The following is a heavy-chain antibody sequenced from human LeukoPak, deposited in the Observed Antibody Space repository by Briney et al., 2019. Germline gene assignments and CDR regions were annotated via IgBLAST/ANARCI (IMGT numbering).Heavy chain of an antibody. J-gene: IGHJ6*02. CDR2: MNPNSGNT. CDR3: ARGHSIDNWHFYYYYYYGMDV. Sequence: ASVKVSCKASGYTFTSYDINWVRQATGQGLEWMGWMNPNSGNTGYAQKFQGRVTMTRNTSISTAYMELSSLRSEDTAVYYCARGHSIDNWHFYYYYYYGMDVWGQGTTVTVSS. V-gene: IGHV1-8*01. D-gene: IGHD1-20*01. CDR1: GYTFTSYD.